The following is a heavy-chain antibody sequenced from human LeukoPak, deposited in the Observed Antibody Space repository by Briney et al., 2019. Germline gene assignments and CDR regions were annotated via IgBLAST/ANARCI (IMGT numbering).Heavy chain of an antibody. V-gene: IGHV3-21*01. J-gene: IGHJ6*02. D-gene: IGHD6-6*01. Sequence: GGSLRLSCAASGFTFSSYGMNWVRQAPGKGLEWVAAIRSSSSNKYYADSVKGRFTISRDNAKNSQYLQMNSLRAEDTAVYYCARDLIRQLEVPYYGMDVWGQGTTVTVSS. CDR1: GFTFSSYG. CDR2: IRSSSSNK. CDR3: ARDLIRQLEVPYYGMDV.